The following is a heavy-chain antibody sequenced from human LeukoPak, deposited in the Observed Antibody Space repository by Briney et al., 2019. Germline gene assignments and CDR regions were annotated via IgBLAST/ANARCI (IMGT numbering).Heavy chain of an antibody. CDR1: GGSISSYY. V-gene: IGHV4-59*01. CDR2: IYYSGST. Sequence: ASEVLSLTCTVSGGSISSYYWSWIRQPPGKGLEWIGYIYYSGSTNYNPSLKSRVTISVDTSKNQFSLKLSSVTAADTAVYYCARRSFDYGDPSFDYWGQGTLVTVSS. J-gene: IGHJ4*02. CDR3: ARRSFDYGDPSFDY. D-gene: IGHD4-17*01.